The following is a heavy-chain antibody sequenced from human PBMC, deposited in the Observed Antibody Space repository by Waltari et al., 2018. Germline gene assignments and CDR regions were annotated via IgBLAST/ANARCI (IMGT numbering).Heavy chain of an antibody. CDR1: GDSLTRGRSF. J-gene: IGHJ4*02. Sequence: QVQLQESGPGLVKPSETLSLTCTVSGDSLTRGRSFSSWIRQPAGEGLEFIGRIYKYGNTIYNPSLTGRVTITMDMSRNQFSLRLKSVTAADTAVYYCARVVSDGSMSYYNEYYFDYWGQGTLVTVSS. CDR2: IYKYGNT. D-gene: IGHD3-10*01. CDR3: ARVVSDGSMSYYNEYYFDY. V-gene: IGHV4-61*02.